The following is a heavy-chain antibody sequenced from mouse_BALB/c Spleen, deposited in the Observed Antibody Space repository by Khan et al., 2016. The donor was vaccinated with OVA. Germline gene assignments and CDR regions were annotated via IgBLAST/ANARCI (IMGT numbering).Heavy chain of an antibody. Sequence: ELVESGGGLVKPGGSLRLSCAASGFTFSSYSMSWVRQTPEKRLEWVATITSGGSYTYYPASVQGRFTISRDNAKNTLYLQMSSLKSEDTAIYYCTRDRNYYGSSFYFDYWGQGTTLTVSS. CDR1: GFTFSSYS. CDR3: TRDRNYYGSSFYFDY. J-gene: IGHJ2*01. V-gene: IGHV5-6-4*01. CDR2: ITSGGSYT. D-gene: IGHD1-1*01.